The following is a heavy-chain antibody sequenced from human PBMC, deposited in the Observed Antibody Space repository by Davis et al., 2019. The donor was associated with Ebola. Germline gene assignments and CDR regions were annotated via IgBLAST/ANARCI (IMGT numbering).Heavy chain of an antibody. J-gene: IGHJ4*02. CDR3: ANLDYGDNSGFDY. CDR1: GFTFSSYT. D-gene: IGHD4-23*01. V-gene: IGHV3-48*01. Sequence: GGSLRLSCAASGFTFSSYTMNWVRQAPGKGLEWVSSISSSGSTINYADSVKGRFTISRDNSKNTLYLQMNSLRAEDTAVYYCANLDYGDNSGFDYWGQGTLVTVSS. CDR2: ISSSGSTI.